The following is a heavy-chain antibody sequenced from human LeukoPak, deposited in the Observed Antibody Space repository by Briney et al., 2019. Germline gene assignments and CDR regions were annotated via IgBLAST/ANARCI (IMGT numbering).Heavy chain of an antibody. J-gene: IGHJ4*02. V-gene: IGHV3-23*01. Sequence: GGSLGLSCAASGFSFSSYAMTWVRQTPGKGLEWVSGISGSGGTTYYADSVKGRFTISRDNSKNTLFLQMNSLRAEDTAVYYCAKDLYFYDSSGHPLDYWGQGTLVTVSS. CDR2: ISGSGGTT. D-gene: IGHD3-22*01. CDR3: AKDLYFYDSSGHPLDY. CDR1: GFSFSSYA.